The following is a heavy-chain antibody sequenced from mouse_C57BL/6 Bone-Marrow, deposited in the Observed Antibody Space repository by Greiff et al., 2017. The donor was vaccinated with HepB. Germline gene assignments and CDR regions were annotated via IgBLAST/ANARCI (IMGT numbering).Heavy chain of an antibody. V-gene: IGHV10-1*01. Sequence: EVQRVESGGGLVQPKGSLKLSCAASGFSFNTYAMNWVRQAPGKGLEWVARIRSKSNNYATYYADSVKDRFTISRDDSESMLYLQMNNLKTEDTAMYYCVRGYEGAWFAYWGQGTLVTVSA. CDR1: GFSFNTYA. CDR3: VRGYEGAWFAY. J-gene: IGHJ3*01. CDR2: IRSKSNNYAT. D-gene: IGHD3-1*01.